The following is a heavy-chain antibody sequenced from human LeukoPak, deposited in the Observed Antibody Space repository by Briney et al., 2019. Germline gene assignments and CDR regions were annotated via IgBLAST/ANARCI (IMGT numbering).Heavy chain of an antibody. CDR1: GLTFSSYA. D-gene: IGHD4-11*01. CDR3: AKDPSNYPYYFDY. V-gene: IGHV3-23*01. J-gene: IGHJ4*02. CDR2: ISGSGGST. Sequence: GGSLRLSCAASGLTFSSYAMGWVRQAPGKGLEWVSVISGSGGSTYYADSVKGRFTISRDNSKNTLYLQMNSLRAEDTAVYYCAKDPSNYPYYFDYRGQGTLVTVSS.